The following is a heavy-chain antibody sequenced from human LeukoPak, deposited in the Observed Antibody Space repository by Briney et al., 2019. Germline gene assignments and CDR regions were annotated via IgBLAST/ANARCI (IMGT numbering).Heavy chain of an antibody. V-gene: IGHV4-59*01. D-gene: IGHD3-22*01. CDR2: IYYSGNT. J-gene: IGHJ1*01. Sequence: PSETLSLTCTVSGGSISSYYWSWIRQPPGKGLEWIGYIYYSGNTNYNVSLKSRVTMSVDTSKNQFSLKLSSVTAADTAVYYCARLKYYYDSSGYRAEYFQHWGQGTLVTVSS. CDR3: ARLKYYYDSSGYRAEYFQH. CDR1: GGSISSYY.